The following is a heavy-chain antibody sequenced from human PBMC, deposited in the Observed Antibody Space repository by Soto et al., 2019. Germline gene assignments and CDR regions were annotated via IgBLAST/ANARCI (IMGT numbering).Heavy chain of an antibody. CDR1: GYTFTDYA. D-gene: IGHD1-1*01. V-gene: IGHV1-3*01. J-gene: IGHJ4*02. CDR2: INAGNGKT. CDR3: GRGRWTQTTADYYLDY. Sequence: SGAEVKKPGASVKVSCKASGYTFTDYAVHWVRRAPGQRLKWMGWINAGNGKTKYSQNFQGRVTITRDTSATTAYMELSSLRSEDTAVYYCGRGRWTQTTADYYLDYWGQGTLVTVSS.